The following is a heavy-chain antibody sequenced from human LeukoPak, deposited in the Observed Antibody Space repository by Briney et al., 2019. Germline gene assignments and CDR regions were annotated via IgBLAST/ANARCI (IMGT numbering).Heavy chain of an antibody. CDR2: IKEDGSEV. Sequence: PGGSLRLSRAASGFTFRSYAMSWVRQVPGKGLEWVANIKEDGSEVFYVDSVRGRFTISRDNADNSLYLQISSLRADDSAVYYCARDPGIAAAGTVGYFDCWGQGTLVTVSS. J-gene: IGHJ4*02. V-gene: IGHV3-7*01. D-gene: IGHD6-13*01. CDR1: GFTFRSYA. CDR3: ARDPGIAAAGTVGYFDC.